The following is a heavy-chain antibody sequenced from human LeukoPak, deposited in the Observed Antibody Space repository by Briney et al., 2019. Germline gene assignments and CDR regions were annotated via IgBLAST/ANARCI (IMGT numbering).Heavy chain of an antibody. D-gene: IGHD3-3*01. V-gene: IGHV3-11*01. CDR1: GFTFSDYY. CDR3: ARFHNDFWSGYYTAFVY. J-gene: IGHJ4*02. Sequence: GGSLRLSCAASGFTFSDYYMSWIRQAPEKGLEWVSYISASGNTLYYADSVKGRFTTPRDNAKTSLYLQMNSLSAEDTAVYYCARFHNDFWSGYYTAFVYWGQGTLVTASS. CDR2: ISASGNTL.